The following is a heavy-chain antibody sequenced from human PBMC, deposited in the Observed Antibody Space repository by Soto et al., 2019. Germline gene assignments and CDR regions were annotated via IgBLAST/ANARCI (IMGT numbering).Heavy chain of an antibody. V-gene: IGHV1-18*01. CDR3: ARERYGDY. CDR2: ISAHNGNT. Sequence: QVHLVQSGAEVKKPGASVKVSCKGSGYAFTTYGITWVRQAPGQGLEWMGWISAHNGNTNYAQKLQGRVTVTRDTSTGTAYMELRSLRSDDTAGYYCARERYGDYWGQGALVTVSS. CDR1: GYAFTTYG. D-gene: IGHD1-1*01. J-gene: IGHJ4*02.